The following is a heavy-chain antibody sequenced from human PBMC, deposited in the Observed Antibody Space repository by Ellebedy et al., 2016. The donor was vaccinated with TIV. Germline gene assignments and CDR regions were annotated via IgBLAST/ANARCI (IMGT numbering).Heavy chain of an antibody. CDR1: VCSISTYY. J-gene: IGHJ3*02. CDR3: ARRDGFDAFDI. D-gene: IGHD5-24*01. CDR2: ISYSGST. Sequence: MPSETLSLTCTASVCSISTYYWSWIRQPPGKGLAWIGYISYSGSTDYNPSLKSRVTMSVDTSKNQFSLKLNSVTAADTAVYYCARRDGFDAFDIWGQGTIVTVSS. V-gene: IGHV4-59*08.